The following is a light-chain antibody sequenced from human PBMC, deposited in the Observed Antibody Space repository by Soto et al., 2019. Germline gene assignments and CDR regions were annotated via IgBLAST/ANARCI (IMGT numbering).Light chain of an antibody. CDR1: QTLLHTSNNKNY. CDR3: QQYYVPPYN. Sequence: DIVMTQAPDSLAVSLGERATINCKSSQTLLHTSNNKNYLAWYQQKPGQPPNLLIYWASARESGVPDRFSGSGSGTDFSLTITSLQAEDVAVYYCQQYYVPPYNFGHGTRLEIK. J-gene: IGKJ2*01. CDR2: WAS. V-gene: IGKV4-1*01.